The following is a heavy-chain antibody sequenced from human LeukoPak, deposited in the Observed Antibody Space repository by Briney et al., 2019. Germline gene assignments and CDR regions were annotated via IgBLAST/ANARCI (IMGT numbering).Heavy chain of an antibody. Sequence: GASVKVSCKASGYTFTSYAIHWVRQAPGQGLEWMGWITPNGGTNYPQKFQGRVAITWDTSITTAYMDLSRLTSDDTAVYYCARALYYDSSGYYSSSYYYFQHWGQGTLVT. V-gene: IGHV1-2*02. CDR1: GYTFTSYA. CDR3: ARALYYDSSGYYSSSYYYFQH. CDR2: ITPNGGT. J-gene: IGHJ1*01. D-gene: IGHD3-22*01.